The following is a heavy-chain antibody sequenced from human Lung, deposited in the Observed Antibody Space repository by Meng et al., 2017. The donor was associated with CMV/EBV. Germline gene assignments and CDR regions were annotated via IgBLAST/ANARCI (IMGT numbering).Heavy chain of an antibody. Sequence: ASVXVSXKAFVYTFTGYYLHWVRQAPGQGLEWMGWINANSGGTNYAQKFQGRVTMTRDTAIGTAYMSLSRLRSDDTAVYYCARGSYYYDSSGPFDPWGQGTLVTVSS. D-gene: IGHD3-22*01. CDR2: INANSGGT. V-gene: IGHV1-2*02. CDR3: ARGSYYYDSSGPFDP. J-gene: IGHJ5*02. CDR1: VYTFTGYY.